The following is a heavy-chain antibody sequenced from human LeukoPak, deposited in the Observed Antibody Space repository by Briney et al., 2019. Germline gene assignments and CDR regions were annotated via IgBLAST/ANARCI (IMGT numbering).Heavy chain of an antibody. J-gene: IGHJ6*02. Sequence: GRSLRLSCAASGFTFSSYGMHWVRQAPGKGLEWVAVIRYDGSNKYYADSVKGRFTISRDNSKNTLYLQMNSLRAEDTAVYYCARVRLRGPLYGMDVWGQGTTVTVSS. D-gene: IGHD5-12*01. CDR3: ARVRLRGPLYGMDV. CDR2: IRYDGSNK. V-gene: IGHV3-33*01. CDR1: GFTFSSYG.